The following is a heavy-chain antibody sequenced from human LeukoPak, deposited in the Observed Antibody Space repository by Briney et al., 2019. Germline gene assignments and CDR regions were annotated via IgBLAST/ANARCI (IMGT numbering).Heavy chain of an antibody. V-gene: IGHV3-15*01. D-gene: IGHD3-10*01. CDR3: ATGGHYFGS. CDR2: IKSQTEGATT. J-gene: IGHJ4*02. Sequence: PGGSLRLSCATSGFTFANAWLSWVRQAPGEGLQWVGHIKSQTEGATTDYATPVKGPITTWRDDSANTLYLQMNGLRTDDTAVYYCATGGHYFGSWGQGTLDTVS. CDR1: GFTFANAW.